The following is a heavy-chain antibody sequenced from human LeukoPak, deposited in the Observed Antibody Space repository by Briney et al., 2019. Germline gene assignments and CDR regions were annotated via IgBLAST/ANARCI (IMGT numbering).Heavy chain of an antibody. Sequence: SETLSLTCAVYGGSFSGYYWSWIRQPPGKGLEWIGEINHSGSTNYNPSLKSRVTISVDTSKNQFSLKLSSVTAADTAVYYCASYTDAFDIWGQGTMVTVSS. V-gene: IGHV4-34*01. J-gene: IGHJ3*02. CDR1: GGSFSGYY. CDR3: ASYTDAFDI. CDR2: INHSGST. D-gene: IGHD3-16*01.